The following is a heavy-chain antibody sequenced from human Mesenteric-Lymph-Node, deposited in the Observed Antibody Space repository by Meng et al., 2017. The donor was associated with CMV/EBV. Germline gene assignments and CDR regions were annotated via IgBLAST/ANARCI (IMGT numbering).Heavy chain of an antibody. D-gene: IGHD5-12*01. V-gene: IGHV4-34*01. CDR1: GGSFSGYY. CDR3: ARGGGYSGYGANY. Sequence: CAVYGGSFSGYYWSWIRQSPWKGLEWIGEINHSGSTNYSPSLKSRVTISVDTSKNQFSLKLSSVTAADTAVYYCARGGGYSGYGANYWGQGTLVTVSS. CDR2: INHSGST. J-gene: IGHJ4*02.